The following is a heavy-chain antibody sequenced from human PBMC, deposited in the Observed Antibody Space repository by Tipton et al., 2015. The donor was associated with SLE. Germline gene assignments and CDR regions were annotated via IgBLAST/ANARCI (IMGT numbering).Heavy chain of an antibody. Sequence: LVKPTETLSLTCTVSGGSISSYYWSWIRQPPGKGLEWIGYIYYSGSTNYNPSLKSRVTISVDTSKNQFSLKLSSVTAADTAVYYCARVRGRGYFQHWGQGTLVTVSS. D-gene: IGHD3-10*01. CDR3: ARVRGRGYFQH. V-gene: IGHV4-59*01. J-gene: IGHJ1*01. CDR1: GGSISSYY. CDR2: IYYSGST.